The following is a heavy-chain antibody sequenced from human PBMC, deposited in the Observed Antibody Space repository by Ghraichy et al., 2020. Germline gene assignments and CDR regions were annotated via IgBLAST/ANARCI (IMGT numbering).Heavy chain of an antibody. CDR2: ISYDGSNK. V-gene: IGHV3-30*18. D-gene: IGHD3-3*01. CDR3: AKEHSHRITIFGVVSPPRL. J-gene: IGHJ4*02. Sequence: LSLTCAASGFTFSSYGMHWVRQAPGKGLEWVAVISYDGSNKYYADSVKGRFTISRDNSKNTLYLQMNSLRAEDTAVYYCAKEHSHRITIFGVVSPPRLWGQGTLVTVSS. CDR1: GFTFSSYG.